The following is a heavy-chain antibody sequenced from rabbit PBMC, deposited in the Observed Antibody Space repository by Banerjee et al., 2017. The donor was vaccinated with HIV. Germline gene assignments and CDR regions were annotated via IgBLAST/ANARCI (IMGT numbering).Heavy chain of an antibody. D-gene: IGHD1-1*01. V-gene: IGHV1S45*01. CDR3: ARDTNNHSRLTRLDL. CDR2: INTSSGNT. J-gene: IGHJ3*01. Sequence: QEQLVESGGGLVQPEGSLTLTCTASGFSFSNKYVMCWVRQAPGKGLEWIACINTSSGNTVYASWAKGRFTISKTSSTTVTLQMTSLTAADTATYFCARDTNNHSRLTRLDLWGQGTLVTV. CDR1: GFSFSNKYV.